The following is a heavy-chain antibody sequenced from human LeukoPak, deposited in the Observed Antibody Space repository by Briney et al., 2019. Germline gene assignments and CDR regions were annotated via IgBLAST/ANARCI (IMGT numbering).Heavy chain of an antibody. CDR2: IYDTGNT. CDR1: GGSIGSFY. D-gene: IGHD3-22*01. Sequence: MPSETLSLTCTVSGGSIGSFYWSWIRQPPGKGLEWIGYIYDTGNTNYNPSLRSRVTISIGTSKDQFSLRLSSVTAADTAVYYRARARVRSYSYDSDGSYTSDWIFDLWGRGTLVSVSS. CDR3: ARARVRSYSYDSDGSYTSDWIFDL. J-gene: IGHJ2*01. V-gene: IGHV4-59*01.